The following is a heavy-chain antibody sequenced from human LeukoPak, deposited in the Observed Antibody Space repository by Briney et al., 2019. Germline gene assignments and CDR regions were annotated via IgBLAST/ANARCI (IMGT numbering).Heavy chain of an antibody. CDR1: GVSLYTSSYY. D-gene: IGHD2-21*01. V-gene: IGHV4-39*07. CDR3: ARGPIDPSYFDY. CDR2: IYHSGST. Sequence: SETLSLTCTVSGVSLYTSSYYWAWIRQPPGKGLEWIGYIYHSGSTYYNPSLKSRVTISVDRSKNQFSLKLSSVAAADTAVYYCARGPIDPSYFDYWGQGTLVTVSS. J-gene: IGHJ4*02.